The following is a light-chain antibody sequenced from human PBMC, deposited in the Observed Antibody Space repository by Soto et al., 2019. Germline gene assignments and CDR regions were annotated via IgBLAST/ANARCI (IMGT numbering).Light chain of an antibody. Sequence: VVTQSPASLSVSPGDRVTISCRAGPIRCNLAWHRQRPGQHPRLLIYGASVRATGVPARFSASGTGTEFNLTIKSLQSKDYAVYFSQQYNNLPYTFGQGPKVEI. V-gene: IGKV3-15*01. J-gene: IGKJ2*01. CDR2: GAS. CDR1: PIRCN. CDR3: QQYNNLPYT.